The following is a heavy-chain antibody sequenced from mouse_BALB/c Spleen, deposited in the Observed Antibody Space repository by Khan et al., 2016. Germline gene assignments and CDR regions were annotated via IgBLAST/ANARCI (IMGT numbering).Heavy chain of an antibody. V-gene: IGHV4-1*02. CDR1: GFDFRRYW. CDR3: ARLYYSGSSDS. CDR2: INPDSSTI. J-gene: IGHJ2*01. Sequence: EVKLLESGGGLVQPGGSLKLSCAASGFDFRRYWMSWVRQAPGQGLEWIGEINPDSSTINYTPSLKDKFIISRDNANNTLYLQMSKVRSEDTALXYCARLYYSGSSDSWCGGTTLLVSS. D-gene: IGHD1-1*01.